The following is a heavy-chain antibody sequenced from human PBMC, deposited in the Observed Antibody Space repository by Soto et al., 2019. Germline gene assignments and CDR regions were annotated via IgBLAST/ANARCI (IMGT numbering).Heavy chain of an antibody. CDR2: ISSNGGST. CDR3: ARGRRDLVVPAATLYXYYXMDV. Sequence: GSLRLSCSASGFTFSSYAMHWVRQAPGKGLEYVSTISSNGGSTYYADSVKGRFTISRDNSKNTLYLQMSSLRAEDTAVYYCARGRRDLVVPAATLYXYYXMDVWGKGTTVTVSS. J-gene: IGHJ6*04. CDR1: GFTFSSYA. V-gene: IGHV3-64D*08. D-gene: IGHD2-2*01.